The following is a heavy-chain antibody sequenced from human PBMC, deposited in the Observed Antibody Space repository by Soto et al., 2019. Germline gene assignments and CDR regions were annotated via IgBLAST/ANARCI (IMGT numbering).Heavy chain of an antibody. CDR1: GFTFSSYA. D-gene: IGHD3-3*01. J-gene: IGHJ3*02. Sequence: EVQLLESGGGLVQPGGSLRLSCAASGFTFSSYAMSWVRQAPGKGLEWVSAISGSGGSTYYADSVKGRFTISRDNSKNTLYLQMNSLRAEDTDVYYCAGIRAIFGVGDAFDIWGQGTMVTVSS. V-gene: IGHV3-23*01. CDR3: AGIRAIFGVGDAFDI. CDR2: ISGSGGST.